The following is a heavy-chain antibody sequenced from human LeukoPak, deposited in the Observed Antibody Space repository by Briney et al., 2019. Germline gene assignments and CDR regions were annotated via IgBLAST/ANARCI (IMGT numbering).Heavy chain of an antibody. CDR3: ARDYADYVGFFFFDH. CDR1: GFAFTNYA. J-gene: IGHJ4*02. CDR2: ISDSGGST. V-gene: IGHV3-23*01. Sequence: QPGGSLRLSCAASGFAFTNYAMNWVRLAPGKGLEWVSSISDSGGSTYYADSAKGRFTISRDNSKNTLYLQMDSLRAEDTAVYYCARDYADYVGFFFFDHWGQGTLVTVSS. D-gene: IGHD4-17*01.